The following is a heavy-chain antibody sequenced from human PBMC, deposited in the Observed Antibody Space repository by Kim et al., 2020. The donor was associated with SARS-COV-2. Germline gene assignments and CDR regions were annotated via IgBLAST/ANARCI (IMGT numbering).Heavy chain of an antibody. D-gene: IGHD2-2*03. CDR3: ARMGIGYCSSTRCQKAFDY. V-gene: IGHV4-59*01. J-gene: IGHJ4*02. Sequence: SQVTISVDTSKNQFSLKLSSVTAADTAVYYCARMGIGYCSSTRCQKAFDYWGQGTLVTVSS.